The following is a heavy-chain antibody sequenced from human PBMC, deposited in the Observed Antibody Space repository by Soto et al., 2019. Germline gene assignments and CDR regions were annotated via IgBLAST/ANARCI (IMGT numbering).Heavy chain of an antibody. Sequence: ASVTVSCKASGYTFTSYAMQWVRQAPGQRLEWMGWINAGNGNTKYSQKFQGRVTITRDTSASTAYMELSSLRSEDTAVYYCARSIVVVTALDYWGQGTLVIFSS. V-gene: IGHV1-3*01. D-gene: IGHD2-21*02. CDR1: GYTFTSYA. CDR2: INAGNGNT. J-gene: IGHJ4*02. CDR3: ARSIVVVTALDY.